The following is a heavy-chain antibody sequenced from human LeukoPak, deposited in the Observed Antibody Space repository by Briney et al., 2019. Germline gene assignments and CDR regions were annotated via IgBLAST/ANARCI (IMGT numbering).Heavy chain of an antibody. J-gene: IGHJ4*02. CDR3: EKDLWRPLVRGVLAY. CDR1: GFTFSSYA. V-gene: IGHV3-23*01. D-gene: IGHD3-10*01. CDR2: IIGMGGST. Sequence: PGGSLRLSCAASGFTFSSYAMSWVRQAPGKGREGGSAIIGMGGSTYYADSVKGRFTISRDNSKNTLYLQRNSLRAEDTAVYYCEKDLWRPLVRGVLAYWGQGTLVTVSS.